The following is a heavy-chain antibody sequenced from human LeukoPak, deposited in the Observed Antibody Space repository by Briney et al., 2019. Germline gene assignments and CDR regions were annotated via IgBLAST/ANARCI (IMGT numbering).Heavy chain of an antibody. Sequence: GGSLRLSCAASGFTFSSYEMNWVSHAPGKGLEWASYISSSGNTIYYADSVKGRFTISRDNAKNSLYLQMNSLRAEDTAVYYCARVPSYDSSGYYHGYAFDIWGQGTTVTVSS. CDR2: ISSSGNTI. V-gene: IGHV3-48*03. J-gene: IGHJ3*02. D-gene: IGHD3-22*01. CDR1: GFTFSSYE. CDR3: ARVPSYDSSGYYHGYAFDI.